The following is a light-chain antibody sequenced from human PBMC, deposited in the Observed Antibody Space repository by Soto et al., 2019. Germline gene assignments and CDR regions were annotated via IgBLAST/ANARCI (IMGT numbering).Light chain of an antibody. CDR2: DAS. CDR3: QQRSNWT. Sequence: EIWLTQSPATLSLSPGERATLSCRASQSVSSYLAWYQQKPGQAPRLLIYDASNRATGIPARFSGSGSGTDFTLTISRTEPEDFAVYYCQQRSNWTFGQGTKVDIK. V-gene: IGKV3-11*01. CDR1: QSVSSY. J-gene: IGKJ1*01.